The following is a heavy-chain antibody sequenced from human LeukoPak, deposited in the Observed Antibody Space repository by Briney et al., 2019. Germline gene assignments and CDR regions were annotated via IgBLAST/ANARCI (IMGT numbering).Heavy chain of an antibody. CDR3: AKIWGYSGWYEYFFDY. Sequence: GGSLRLSCAASGFTFSNYGMHWVRQAPGKGLEWVALIWYDGSNKYYADSVKGRFTISRDNSKNTLYLQMNSLRAEEKAVYYWAKIWGYSGWYEYFFDYWGQGTLVTVSS. V-gene: IGHV3-33*06. CDR1: GFTFSNYG. D-gene: IGHD6-19*01. J-gene: IGHJ4*02. CDR2: IWYDGSNK.